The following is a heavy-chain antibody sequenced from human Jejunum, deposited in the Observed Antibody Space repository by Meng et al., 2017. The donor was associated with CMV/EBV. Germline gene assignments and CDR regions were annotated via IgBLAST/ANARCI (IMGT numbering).Heavy chain of an antibody. CDR3: ARGNGWRFDY. Sequence: QVQLVQPGSELKKPXXAVKVSCQAAGYTFTSSSMNWVRHAPGQGLEWMGWININTGNPTYAQGFTGRFVFSLDTSVSTAYLQIDSLKADDTAVYYCARGNGWRFDYWGQGTLVNVSS. CDR2: ININTGNP. D-gene: IGHD6-19*01. CDR1: GYTFTSSS. V-gene: IGHV7-4-1*01. J-gene: IGHJ4*02.